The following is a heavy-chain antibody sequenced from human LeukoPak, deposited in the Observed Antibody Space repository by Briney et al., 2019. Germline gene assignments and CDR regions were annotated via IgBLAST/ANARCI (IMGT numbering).Heavy chain of an antibody. J-gene: IGHJ4*02. V-gene: IGHV3-74*01. CDR3: ARDGSYIDY. Sequence: GWSLRLSCAASGFTFSSYWMHWVRQPPGKGLEWVSHINFDGSTTIYADSVKGRFTISRDNAKNTLSLQMNSLRVEDTAVYYCARDGSYIDYWGQGTLVTVSS. CDR1: GFTFSSYW. D-gene: IGHD2-21*01. CDR2: INFDGSTT.